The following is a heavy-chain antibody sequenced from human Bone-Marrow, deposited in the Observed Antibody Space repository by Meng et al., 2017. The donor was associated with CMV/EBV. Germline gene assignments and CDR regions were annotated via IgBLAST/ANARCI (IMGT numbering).Heavy chain of an antibody. CDR1: GYTFTAHY. V-gene: IGHV1-2*02. J-gene: IGHJ4*02. CDR3: ARDVSTVTHVLDDY. D-gene: IGHD4-17*01. Sequence: ASVKVSCKASGYTFTAHYFHWVRQAPGQGLEWMGWINPNSGGTNYAQKFQGRVTMTRDTSISTAYMDLSRLRSDDTAVYYCARDVSTVTHVLDDYWGQGTLVTVSS. CDR2: INPNSGGT.